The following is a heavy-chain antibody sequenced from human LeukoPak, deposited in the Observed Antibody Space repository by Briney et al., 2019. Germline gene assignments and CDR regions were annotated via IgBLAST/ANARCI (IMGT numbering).Heavy chain of an antibody. D-gene: IGHD3-9*01. CDR2: IYHSGST. CDR1: GGSISSSNW. CDR3: ARGEYDILTGHHWFDP. Sequence: SGTLSLTCAVSGGSISSSNWWSWVRQPPGKGLEWIGEIYHSGSTNYNPSLKSRVTISVDKSKNQFSLKLSSVTAADTAVYYCARGEYDILTGHHWFDPWGQGTLVTVSS. J-gene: IGHJ5*02. V-gene: IGHV4-4*02.